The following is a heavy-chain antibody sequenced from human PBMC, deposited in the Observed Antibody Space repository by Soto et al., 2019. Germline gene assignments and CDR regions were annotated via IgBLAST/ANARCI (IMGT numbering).Heavy chain of an antibody. CDR1: GGTFSSYA. D-gene: IGHD4-4*01. Sequence: GASVKVSCKASGGTFSSYAISWVRQAPGQGLEWMGGIIPIFGTANYAQKFQGRVTITADESTSTAYMELSSLRSEDTAVYYCATTLQSLRYYYYGMDVWGQGTTVTVSS. CDR2: IIPIFGTA. V-gene: IGHV1-69*13. J-gene: IGHJ6*02. CDR3: ATTLQSLRYYYYGMDV.